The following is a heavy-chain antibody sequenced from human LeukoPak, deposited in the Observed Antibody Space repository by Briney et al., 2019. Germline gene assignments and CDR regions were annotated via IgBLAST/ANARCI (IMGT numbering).Heavy chain of an antibody. CDR3: ARDLRGYDSSGYLI. Sequence: GGSLRLSCAASGFTFSSYWMSWVRQAPGKGLEWVANIKQDGSEKYYVDSVKGRFTISRDNARNSLYLQMNSLRAEDTAVYYCARDLRGYDSSGYLIWGQGTLVTVSS. CDR1: GFTFSSYW. J-gene: IGHJ1*01. CDR2: IKQDGSEK. V-gene: IGHV3-7*04. D-gene: IGHD3-22*01.